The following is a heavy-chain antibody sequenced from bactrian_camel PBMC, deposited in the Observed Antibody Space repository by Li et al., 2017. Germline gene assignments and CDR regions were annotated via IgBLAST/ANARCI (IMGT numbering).Heavy chain of an antibody. V-gene: IGHV3S1*01. CDR2: ISTRSGGG. J-gene: IGHJ4*01. CDR3: AASPSRLLCGGRWRPDDYNY. D-gene: IGHD2*01. CDR1: GYTYRSGC. Sequence: QVQLVESGGGSVQAGGSLALSCAASGYTYRSGCVAWFRQASGKEREGVAIISTRSGGGYYADSVKGRFTISQDHAKNTVSLQMNSLKSTDTAMYYCAASPSRLLCGGRWRPDDYNYWGQGTQVTVS.